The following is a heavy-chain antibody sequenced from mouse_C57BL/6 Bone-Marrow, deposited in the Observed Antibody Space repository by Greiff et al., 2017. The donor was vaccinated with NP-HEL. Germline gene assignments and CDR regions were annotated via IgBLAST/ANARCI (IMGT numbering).Heavy chain of an antibody. CDR2: IYPRSGNT. V-gene: IGHV1-81*01. J-gene: IGHJ2*01. CDR3: ARDGWLLPYFDY. D-gene: IGHD2-3*01. Sequence: VQLQQSGAELARPGASVKLSCKASGYTFTSYGISWVKQRTGQGLEWIGEIYPRSGNTYYNEKFKGKATLTADKSSSTAYMELRSLTSEDSAVYFCARDGWLLPYFDYWGQGTTLTVSS. CDR1: GYTFTSYG.